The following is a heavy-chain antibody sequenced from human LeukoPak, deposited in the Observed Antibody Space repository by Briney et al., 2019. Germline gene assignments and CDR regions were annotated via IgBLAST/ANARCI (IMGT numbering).Heavy chain of an antibody. J-gene: IGHJ4*02. CDR1: GFTFSGYA. Sequence: GGPLRLSCAASGFTFSGYAMSWVRQAPGKGLEWVSAISGTGGSTYYADSVKGRFTISRDNSKNTLYLQMNSLRAEDTAVYYCAKVSYSGYDTGDYWGQGTLVTVSS. CDR2: ISGTGGST. CDR3: AKVSYSGYDTGDY. V-gene: IGHV3-23*01. D-gene: IGHD5-12*01.